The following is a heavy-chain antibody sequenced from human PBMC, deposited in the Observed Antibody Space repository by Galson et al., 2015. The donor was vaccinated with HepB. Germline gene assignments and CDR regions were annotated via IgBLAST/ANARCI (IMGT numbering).Heavy chain of an antibody. D-gene: IGHD3-9*01. CDR3: ARRDILTGYYYYGMDV. V-gene: IGHV5-10-1*01. CDR1: GYSFTSYW. J-gene: IGHJ6*02. CDR2: IDPSDSYT. Sequence: QSGAEVKKPGESLRISCKGSGYSFTSYWISWVRQMPGKGLEWMGRIDPSDSYTNYSPSFQGHVTISADKSISTAYLQWSSLKASDTAMYYCARRDILTGYYYYGMDVWGQGTTVTVSS.